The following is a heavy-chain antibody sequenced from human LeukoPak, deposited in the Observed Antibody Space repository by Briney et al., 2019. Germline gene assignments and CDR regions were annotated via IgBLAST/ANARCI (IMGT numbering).Heavy chain of an antibody. Sequence: GGSLKLSCAASGFTFSSYAMSWVRQAPGKGLEWVSAISGSGGSTYYADSVKGRFTISRDSSKNTLYLQMNSLRAEDTAVYYCAKDLRSSADSKMGAADYWGQGTLVTVSS. CDR3: AKDLRSSADSKMGAADY. D-gene: IGHD1-26*01. J-gene: IGHJ4*02. V-gene: IGHV3-23*01. CDR2: ISGSGGST. CDR1: GFTFSSYA.